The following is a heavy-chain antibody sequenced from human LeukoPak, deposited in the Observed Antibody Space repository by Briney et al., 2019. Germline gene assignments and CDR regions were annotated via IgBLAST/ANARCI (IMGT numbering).Heavy chain of an antibody. CDR3: ASLRGRVTPGDY. CDR1: GFPFSRYG. CDR2: INADGGST. D-gene: IGHD3-10*01. V-gene: IGHV3-23*01. J-gene: IGHJ4*02. Sequence: GGSLRLSCAASGFPFSRYGMSWARQAPGKGLEWVSTINADGGSTFYADSVEGRFTISRDNSKNTLSLLLNSLRAEDTALYYCASLRGRVTPGDYWGQGTLVTVSS.